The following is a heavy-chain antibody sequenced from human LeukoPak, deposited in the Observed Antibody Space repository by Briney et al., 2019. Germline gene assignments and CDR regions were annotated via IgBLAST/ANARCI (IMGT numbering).Heavy chain of an antibody. Sequence: GGSLRLSCAVSGFAVSSSHMSWVRRAPGKGLEWLSFISAGGYPIYYADSVRGRFTISRDTAKNSLYLQMNSLRVEDTAVYYCVMTAGPPTDHWGQGALVTVSS. V-gene: IGHV3-48*03. CDR3: VMTAGPPTDH. CDR2: ISAGGYPI. J-gene: IGHJ4*01. CDR1: GFAVSSSH.